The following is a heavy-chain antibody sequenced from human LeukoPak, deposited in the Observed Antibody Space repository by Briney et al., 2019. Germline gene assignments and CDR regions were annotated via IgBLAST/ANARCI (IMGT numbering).Heavy chain of an antibody. CDR3: ARSPHILTGEKFDY. Sequence: GASVKVSCKASGYTFTGYYTHWVRQAPGQGLEWMGWINPNSGGTNYAQKFQGRVSMTRDTSISTGYMQLSRLRSDDTAVYYCARSPHILTGEKFDYWGQGTLLTVSS. CDR1: GYTFTGYY. J-gene: IGHJ4*02. D-gene: IGHD3-9*01. V-gene: IGHV1-2*02. CDR2: INPNSGGT.